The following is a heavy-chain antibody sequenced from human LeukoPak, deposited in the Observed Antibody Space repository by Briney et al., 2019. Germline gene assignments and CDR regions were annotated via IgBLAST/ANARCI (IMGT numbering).Heavy chain of an antibody. J-gene: IGHJ4*02. CDR1: GGSISSSSYY. D-gene: IGHD3-10*01. Sequence: PSETLPLTCTVSGGSISSSSYYWGWIRQPPGKGLEWIGSIYYSGSTYYNPSLKSRVTISVDTSKNQFSLKLSSVTAADTAVYYCARLPGDIDGDWGQGTLVTVSS. V-gene: IGHV4-39*01. CDR2: IYYSGST. CDR3: ARLPGDIDGD.